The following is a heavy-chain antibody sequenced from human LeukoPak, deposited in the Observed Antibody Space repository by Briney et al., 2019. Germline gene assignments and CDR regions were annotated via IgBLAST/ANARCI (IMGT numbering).Heavy chain of an antibody. D-gene: IGHD1-26*01. Sequence: HPGGSLRLSCAASGFTFSSYAMHWVRQAPGKGLEWVAVISYDGSNKYYADSVKGRFTISRDNSKNTLYLQMNSLRAEDTAVYYCARDRGGSYDFDYWGQGTLVTVSS. CDR1: GFTFSSYA. CDR3: ARDRGGSYDFDY. V-gene: IGHV3-30-3*01. J-gene: IGHJ4*02. CDR2: ISYDGSNK.